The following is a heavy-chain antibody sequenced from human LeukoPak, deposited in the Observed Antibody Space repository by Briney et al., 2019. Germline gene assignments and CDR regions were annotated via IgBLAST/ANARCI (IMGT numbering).Heavy chain of an antibody. J-gene: IGHJ6*03. CDR1: GFTFSSVG. D-gene: IGHD1-1*01. Sequence: GGSLSLSCAVSGFTFSSVGMDCGCGTPAEGLGWVAFIRYDGGNKYYADSVKGRFTISRDNSKNTLYLQMNSLRAEDTAVYYCAKCQGGTFKIDYYYMDVWGKGTTVTISS. CDR3: AKCQGGTFKIDYYYMDV. V-gene: IGHV3-30*02. CDR2: IRYDGGNK.